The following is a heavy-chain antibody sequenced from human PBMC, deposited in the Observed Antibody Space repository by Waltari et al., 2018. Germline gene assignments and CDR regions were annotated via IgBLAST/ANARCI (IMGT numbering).Heavy chain of an antibody. J-gene: IGHJ3*02. V-gene: IGHV3-7*01. CDR3: ARQGGWTFDI. CDR2: IKGDGTET. CDR1: GCSLSDYW. Sequence: EVQMVESGGGLVQPGGSLRLSCVGSGCSLSDYWMSWVRQAPGRGLEWLGNIKGDGTETSYVDSVKGRFIISRDNARNTLFLQMNNLGAGDTAVFYCARQGGWTFDIWGQGTVVTVSS. D-gene: IGHD2-15*01.